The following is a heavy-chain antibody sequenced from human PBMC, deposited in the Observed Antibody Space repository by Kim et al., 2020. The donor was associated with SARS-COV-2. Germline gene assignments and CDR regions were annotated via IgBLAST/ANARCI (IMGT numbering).Heavy chain of an antibody. CDR3: ARSSGYHRYYYYYGMDV. V-gene: IGHV2-26*01. J-gene: IGHJ6*02. D-gene: IGHD3-22*01. Sequence: SGPTLVKPTETLTLTCTVSGFSLSNARMGVSWIRQPPGKALEWLAHIFSNDEKSYSTSLKSRLTISKDTSKSQVVLTMTNMDPVDTATYYCARSSGYHRYYYYYGMDVWGQGTTVTVSS. CDR2: IFSNDEK. CDR1: GFSLSNARMG.